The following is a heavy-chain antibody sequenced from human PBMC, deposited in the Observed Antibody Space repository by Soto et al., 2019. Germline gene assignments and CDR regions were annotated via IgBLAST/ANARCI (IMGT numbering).Heavy chain of an antibody. Sequence: EVQLVESGGGLVQPGGSLRLSCAASGFTFSAYSMNWVRQAPGKGLEWVSDISSSSSNTYYADSVKGRFTISRDNAKNSLYLQMNSLRAEDTAVYHCARWVGGESRWLDYWGQGTLVTVSS. D-gene: IGHD2-15*01. CDR1: GFTFSAYS. CDR3: ARWVGGESRWLDY. CDR2: ISSSSSNT. V-gene: IGHV3-48*01. J-gene: IGHJ4*02.